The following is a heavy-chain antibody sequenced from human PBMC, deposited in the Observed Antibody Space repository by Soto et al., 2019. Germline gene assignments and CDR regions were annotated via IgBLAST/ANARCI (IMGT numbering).Heavy chain of an antibody. Sequence: PSETLSLTCTVSGGSMRNAYWSWIRQPPGKRLEWIGFIFHSGNANYNPSLKSRVTISVDTSKNQLSLKLSSVTAADTAVYYCARVKVQWLVRYFQHWGQGTLVTVSS. D-gene: IGHD6-19*01. V-gene: IGHV4-59*12. J-gene: IGHJ1*01. CDR2: IFHSGNA. CDR3: ARVKVQWLVRYFQH. CDR1: GGSMRNAY.